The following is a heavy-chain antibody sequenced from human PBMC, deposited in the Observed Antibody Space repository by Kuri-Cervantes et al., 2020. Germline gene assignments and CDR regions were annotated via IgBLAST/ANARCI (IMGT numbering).Heavy chain of an antibody. J-gene: IGHJ4*02. CDR3: ARDRDSSGYYYYFDY. Sequence: LSLTCAASGFTFSNAWMSWVRQAPGKGLEWVSGISWNSGSIGYADSVKGRFTISRDNAKNSLYLQMNSLRAEDTALYYCARDRDSSGYYYYFDYWGQGTLVTVSS. CDR2: ISWNSGSI. CDR1: GFTFSNAW. D-gene: IGHD3-22*01. V-gene: IGHV3-9*01.